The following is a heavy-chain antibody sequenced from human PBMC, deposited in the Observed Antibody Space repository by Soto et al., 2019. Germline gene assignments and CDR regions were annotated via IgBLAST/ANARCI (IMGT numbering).Heavy chain of an antibody. CDR1: GYTFTRYY. D-gene: IGHD4-17*01. V-gene: IGHV1-46*03. Sequence: GSVEVSCKGSGYTFTRYYMHWVGQAPGQGLEWMGIINPSGGSTSYAQKFQGRVTMTRDTSTSTVYMELSSLRSEDTAVYYCAALRLRLGAFEIWGQGTMVTVSS. J-gene: IGHJ3*02. CDR2: INPSGGST. CDR3: AALRLRLGAFEI.